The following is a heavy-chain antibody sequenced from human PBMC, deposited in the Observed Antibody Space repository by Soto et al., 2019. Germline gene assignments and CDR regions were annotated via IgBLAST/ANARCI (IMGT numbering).Heavy chain of an antibody. Sequence: LRLSCAASGFTFSSYSMNWVRQAPGKGLERVSSISSSSYIYYADSVKGRFTISRDNAKNSLYLQMNSLRAEDTAVYYCARGHPGKGTDSAFDIWGQRTMVTVSS. V-gene: IGHV3-21*01. J-gene: IGHJ3*02. CDR3: ARGHPGKGTDSAFDI. CDR2: ISSSSYI. CDR1: GFTFSSYS.